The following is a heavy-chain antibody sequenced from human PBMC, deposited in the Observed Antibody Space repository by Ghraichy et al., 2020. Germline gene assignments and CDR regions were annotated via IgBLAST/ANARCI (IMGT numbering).Heavy chain of an antibody. V-gene: IGHV4-61*02. CDR3: ARDSAYCGGDCPYGMDV. Sequence: SEILSLTCTVSGGSISSGSYYWSWIRQPAGKGLEWIGRIYTSGSTNYNPSLKSRVTISVDTSKNQFSLKLSSVTAADTAVYYCARDSAYCGGDCPYGMDVWGQGTTVTVSS. J-gene: IGHJ6*02. CDR2: IYTSGST. CDR1: GGSISSGSYY. D-gene: IGHD2-21*02.